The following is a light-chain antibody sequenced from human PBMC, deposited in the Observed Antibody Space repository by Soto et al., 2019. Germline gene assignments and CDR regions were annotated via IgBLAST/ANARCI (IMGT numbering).Light chain of an antibody. Sequence: EIVLTQSPATLSVSPGERVIFSCRASQRIYTNLAWYQHTPGQAPRLLISGASTGATGLPSRFSGSGSGTDFTLTINSLQSEDVAVYYCQQYHPWPVTFGGGTKVDIK. CDR3: QQYHPWPVT. CDR1: QRIYTN. J-gene: IGKJ4*01. CDR2: GAS. V-gene: IGKV3-15*01.